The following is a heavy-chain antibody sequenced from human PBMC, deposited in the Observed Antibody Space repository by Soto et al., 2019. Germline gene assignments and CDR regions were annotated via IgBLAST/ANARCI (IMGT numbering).Heavy chain of an antibody. CDR2: IYSGGST. Sequence: LRLSCAASGFTVSSNYMSWVRQAPGKGLEWVSVIYSGGSTYYADSVKGRFTISRDNSKNTLYLQMNSLRAEDTVVYYCARRSGNSYWFFDLWGRGTLVTVS. V-gene: IGHV3-66*04. CDR3: ARRSGNSYWFFDL. CDR1: GFTVSSNY. D-gene: IGHD2-15*01. J-gene: IGHJ2*01.